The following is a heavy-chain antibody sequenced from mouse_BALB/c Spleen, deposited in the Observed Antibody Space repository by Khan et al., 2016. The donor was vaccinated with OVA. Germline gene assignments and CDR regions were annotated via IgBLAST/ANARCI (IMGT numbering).Heavy chain of an antibody. J-gene: IGHJ3*01. CDR3: ARAGYGGCAY. Sequence: EVQLQESGGGLVKPGGSLKLSCAASGFTFSDYYMYWVRQTREKRLEWVATISDGGSYTYYPDSVKGRFTISRDNAKHNLYLQMSSLKSEDTAMYYCARAGYGGCAYWGQGTMVTVSA. D-gene: IGHD1-1*02. CDR1: GFTFSDYY. V-gene: IGHV5-4*02. CDR2: ISDGGSYT.